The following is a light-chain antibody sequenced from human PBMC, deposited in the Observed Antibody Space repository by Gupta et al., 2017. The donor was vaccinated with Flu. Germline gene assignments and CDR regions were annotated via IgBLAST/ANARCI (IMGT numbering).Light chain of an antibody. V-gene: IGKV3-11*01. Sequence: EIVLTQSPATLSLSPGEGATLSCRASQSVSTYVAWYQHKPGQAPRLLIYDASNRATGIPARFSGSGSGTDFTLTISSLEPEDFAVYYCQHRSNRPPTFGQGTKLEIK. J-gene: IGKJ2*01. CDR1: QSVSTY. CDR2: DAS. CDR3: QHRSNRPPT.